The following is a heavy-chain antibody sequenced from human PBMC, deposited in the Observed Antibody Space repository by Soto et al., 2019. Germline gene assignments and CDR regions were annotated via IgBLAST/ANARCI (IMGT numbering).Heavy chain of an antibody. CDR3: AREVASGSHIGY. CDR2: IIPIFGTA. D-gene: IGHD3-22*01. V-gene: IGHV1-69*01. CDR1: GGTFSSYA. Sequence: QVQLVQSGAEVKKPGSSVKVSCKASGGTFSSYAISWVRQAPGQGLEWMGGIIPIFGTANYAQKFQGRVTITADESTSTAYMELSSLTSEDTAVDYCAREVASGSHIGYWGQGTRVTVSS. J-gene: IGHJ4*02.